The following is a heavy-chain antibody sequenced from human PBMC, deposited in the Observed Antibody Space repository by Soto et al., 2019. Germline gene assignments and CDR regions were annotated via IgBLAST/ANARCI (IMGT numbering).Heavy chain of an antibody. CDR1: GDSVSSSSYY. D-gene: IGHD2-8*02. V-gene: IGHV4-39*07. CDR2: IYYSGST. Sequence: PSETLSLTCTVSGDSVSSSSYYWGWIRQPPGKGLEWMGSIYYSGSTYYNPSLKSRVTISVDTSKNQFSLKLTSVTAADTAVYYCARDKITGLFDYWGQGTLVTVSS. CDR3: ARDKITGLFDY. J-gene: IGHJ4*02.